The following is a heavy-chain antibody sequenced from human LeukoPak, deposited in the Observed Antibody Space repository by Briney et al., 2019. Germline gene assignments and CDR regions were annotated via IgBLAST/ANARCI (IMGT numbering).Heavy chain of an antibody. D-gene: IGHD3-22*01. CDR2: IIPIFGTA. V-gene: IGHV1-69*05. CDR1: GGTFSSYA. Sequence: SVKVSCKASGGTFSSYAISWVRQAPGQGLEWMGRIIPIFGTANYAQKFQGRVTITTDESTSTAYMELSSLRSEDTAVYYCAREDYDSGGYYYQYYFDYWGQGTLVTVSS. J-gene: IGHJ4*02. CDR3: AREDYDSGGYYYQYYFDY.